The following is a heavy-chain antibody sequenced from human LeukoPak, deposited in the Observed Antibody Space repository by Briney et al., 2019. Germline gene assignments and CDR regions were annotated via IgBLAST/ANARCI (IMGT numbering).Heavy chain of an antibody. CDR2: INPNSGGT. CDR3: ARIPRYCSSTSCYRNDY. Sequence: ASVKVSCKASGYTFTGYYMHWVRQAPGQGLEWMGWINPNSGGTNYAQKFQGRVTMTRDTSISTAYMELSGLRSDDTAVYYCARIPRYCSSTSCYRNDYWGQGTLVTVSS. J-gene: IGHJ4*02. V-gene: IGHV1-2*02. D-gene: IGHD2-2*01. CDR1: GYTFTGYY.